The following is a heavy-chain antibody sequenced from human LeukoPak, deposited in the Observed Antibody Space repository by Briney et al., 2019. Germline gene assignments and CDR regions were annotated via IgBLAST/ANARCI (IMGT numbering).Heavy chain of an antibody. CDR3: ARGDGYNDAEYLQH. J-gene: IGHJ1*01. CDR1: GFTFSLYA. D-gene: IGHD5-24*01. Sequence: GGSLRLSCAASGFTFSLYAMNWVRQAPGKGLEWVSYINDDSSDIHYAGSVRGRFTISRDDARKTLYLQLSSLRVEDTAVYYCARGDGYNDAEYLQHWGQGTLVTVS. V-gene: IGHV3-21*05. CDR2: INDDSSDI.